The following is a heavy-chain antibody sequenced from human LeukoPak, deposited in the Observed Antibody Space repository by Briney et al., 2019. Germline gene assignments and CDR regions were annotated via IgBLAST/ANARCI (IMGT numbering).Heavy chain of an antibody. D-gene: IGHD5-12*01. CDR1: GGTFSSYA. J-gene: IGHJ4*02. Sequence: SVKVSCKASGGTFSSYAISWVRQAPGQGLEWMGRISAYNGNTNYAQKFQGRVTITADESTSTAYMELSSLRSEDTAVYYCARDKVGSSGYDYYFDYWGQGTLVTVSS. CDR3: ARDKVGSSGYDYYFDY. V-gene: IGHV1-69*01. CDR2: ISAYNGNT.